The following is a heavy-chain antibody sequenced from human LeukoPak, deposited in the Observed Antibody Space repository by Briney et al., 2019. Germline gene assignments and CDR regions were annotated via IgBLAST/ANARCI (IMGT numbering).Heavy chain of an antibody. CDR1: GGSISSGSYY. D-gene: IGHD3-22*01. Sequence: PSETLSLTCTVSGGSISSGSYYWSWIRQPAGTGLEWIGRIYTSGSTNYNPSLKSRVTISVDTSKNQFSLKLSSVTAADTAVYYCAREPAYYYDSSGYYYVGYYFDYWGQGTLVTVSS. CDR2: IYTSGST. V-gene: IGHV4-61*02. J-gene: IGHJ4*02. CDR3: AREPAYYYDSSGYYYVGYYFDY.